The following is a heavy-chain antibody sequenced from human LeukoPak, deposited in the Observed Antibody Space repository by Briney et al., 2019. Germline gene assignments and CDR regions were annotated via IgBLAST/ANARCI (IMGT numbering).Heavy chain of an antibody. V-gene: IGHV3-30*04. J-gene: IGHJ4*02. CDR1: GFAFSSYT. CDR2: ISYDGSNK. Sequence: PGGSLRLSCAASGFAFSSYTMHWVRQAPGKGLEWVAFISYDGSNKYYADSVKGRFTISRDNSKNTLYLQMNSLRAEDTAVYYCARDHVVLMVYAHFDHWGQGTLVTVSS. D-gene: IGHD2-8*01. CDR3: ARDHVVLMVYAHFDH.